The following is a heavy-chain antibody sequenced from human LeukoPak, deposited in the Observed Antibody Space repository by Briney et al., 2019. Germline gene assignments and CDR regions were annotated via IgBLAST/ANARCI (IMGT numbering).Heavy chain of an antibody. CDR3: AKDLYSSGWYRVNYYYYGMDV. Sequence: GRSLRLSCAASGFTFSSYGMHWVRQAPGKGLEWVAVISYDGSNKYYADSVKGRFTISRDNSKNTLYLRMNSLRAEDTAVYYCAKDLYSSGWYRVNYYYYGMDVWGQGTTVTVSS. V-gene: IGHV3-30*18. CDR2: ISYDGSNK. D-gene: IGHD6-19*01. CDR1: GFTFSSYG. J-gene: IGHJ6*02.